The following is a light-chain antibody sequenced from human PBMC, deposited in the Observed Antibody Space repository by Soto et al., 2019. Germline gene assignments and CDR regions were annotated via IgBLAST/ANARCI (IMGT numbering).Light chain of an antibody. V-gene: IGKV3-15*01. CDR1: QSVSNN. Sequence: EIVMTLSPATLSVSPGERATLSCRASQSVSNNLAWYQQKPGQAPRLLIYGASTRATGIPGGFSGSGSGTEFTLTISSLQSEDFAVYYCQQYNNWPYTFGQGTKLEIK. CDR3: QQYNNWPYT. CDR2: GAS. J-gene: IGKJ2*01.